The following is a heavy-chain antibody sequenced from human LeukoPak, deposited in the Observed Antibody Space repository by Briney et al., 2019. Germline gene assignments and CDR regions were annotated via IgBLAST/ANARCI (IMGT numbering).Heavy chain of an antibody. Sequence: PGRSLRLSCAASGFTFSAYGMHWVRQAPGKGLEWVAVISYDGSNKYYADSVKGRFTISRDNSKNTLYLQMNSLRAEDTAVYYCAREGKWFSTYYYYYMDVWGKGTTVTVSS. J-gene: IGHJ6*03. CDR2: ISYDGSNK. CDR1: GFTFSAYG. V-gene: IGHV3-30*03. CDR3: AREGKWFSTYYYYYMDV. D-gene: IGHD3-22*01.